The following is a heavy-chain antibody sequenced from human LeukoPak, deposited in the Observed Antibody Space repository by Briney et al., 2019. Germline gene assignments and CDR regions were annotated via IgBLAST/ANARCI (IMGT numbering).Heavy chain of an antibody. CDR2: IYHSGST. CDR3: ARRSGYDSSGYDDAFDI. J-gene: IGHJ3*02. D-gene: IGHD3-22*01. CDR1: GGSISSSNW. V-gene: IGHV4-4*02. Sequence: SGTLSLTCAVSGGSISSSNWWSWVRQPPGKGLEWIGDIYHSGSTNYNPSLKSRVTISVDKSKNQFSLKLSSVTAADTAVYYCARRSGYDSSGYDDAFDIWGQGTMVTVSS.